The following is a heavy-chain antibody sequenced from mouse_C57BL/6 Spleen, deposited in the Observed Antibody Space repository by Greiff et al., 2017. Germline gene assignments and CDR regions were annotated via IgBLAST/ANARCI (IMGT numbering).Heavy chain of an antibody. CDR3: ARSDDGYYRNFDV. V-gene: IGHV1-81*01. J-gene: IGHJ1*03. Sequence: VQLQQSGAELARPGASVKLSCKASGYTFTSYGLSWVKQRTGQGLEWIGEIYPRSGNTYYNEKFKGKATLTADKSSSTAYMELRSLTSEDSAVYFCARSDDGYYRNFDVWGTGTTVTVSS. D-gene: IGHD2-3*01. CDR1: GYTFTSYG. CDR2: IYPRSGNT.